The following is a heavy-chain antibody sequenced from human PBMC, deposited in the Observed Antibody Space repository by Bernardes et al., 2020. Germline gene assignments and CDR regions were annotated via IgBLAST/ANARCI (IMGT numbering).Heavy chain of an antibody. CDR3: ARGDYYDSSGYYPPDY. CDR1: GYTFTSYD. Sequence: ASVKVSCKASGYTFTSYDINWVRQATGQGLEWMGWMNPKSGNTGYAQKFQGRVTMTRNTSITTAYMELSSLRSEDTAVYYCARGDYYDSSGYYPPDYWGQGTLVTVSS. CDR2: MNPKSGNT. V-gene: IGHV1-8*01. J-gene: IGHJ4*02. D-gene: IGHD3-22*01.